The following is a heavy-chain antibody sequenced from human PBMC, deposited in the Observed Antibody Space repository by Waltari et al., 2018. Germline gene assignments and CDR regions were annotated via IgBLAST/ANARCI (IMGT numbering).Heavy chain of an antibody. CDR3: ARDPDTVTLIYYYYGMDV. V-gene: IGHV3-21*01. D-gene: IGHD4-17*01. CDR1: GGTFSSYS. J-gene: IGHJ6*02. CDR2: ISSSSSYI. Sequence: VQLVQSGAEVKKPGSSVKVSCKASGGTFSSYSMNWVRQAPGKGLEWVSSISSSSSYIYYADSVKGRFTISRDNAKNSLYLQMNSLRAEDTAVYYCARDPDTVTLIYYYYGMDVWGQGTTVTVSS.